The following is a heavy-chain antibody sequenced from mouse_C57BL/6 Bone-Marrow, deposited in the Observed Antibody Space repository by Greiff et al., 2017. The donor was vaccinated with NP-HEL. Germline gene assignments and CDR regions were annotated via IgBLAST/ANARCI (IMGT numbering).Heavy chain of an antibody. CDR2: SRNKANDYTT. D-gene: IGHD2-10*02. CDR3: AREYGNYESGFAY. Sequence: EVKLMESGGGLVQSGRSLRLSCATSGFTFSDFYMEWVRQAPGKGLEWIAASRNKANDYTTEYSASVKGRFIVSRDTSQSILYLQMNALRAEDTAIYYCAREYGNYESGFAYWGQGTLVTVSA. J-gene: IGHJ3*01. V-gene: IGHV7-1*01. CDR1: GFTFSDFY.